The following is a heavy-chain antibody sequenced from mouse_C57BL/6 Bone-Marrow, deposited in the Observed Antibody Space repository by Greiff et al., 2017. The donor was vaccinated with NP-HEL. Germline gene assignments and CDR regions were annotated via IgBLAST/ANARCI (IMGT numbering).Heavy chain of an antibody. D-gene: IGHD2-2*01. J-gene: IGHJ3*01. V-gene: IGHV5-12*01. CDR1: GFTFSDYY. CDR2: ISNGGGST. CDR3: ARPIWLRRGGAWFAY. Sequence: EVKLVESGGGLVQPGGSLKLSCAASGFTFSDYYMYWVRQTPEKRLEWVAYISNGGGSTYYPDTVKGRFTISRDNAKNTLYLQMSRLKSEDTAMYYCARPIWLRRGGAWFAYWGQGTLVTVSA.